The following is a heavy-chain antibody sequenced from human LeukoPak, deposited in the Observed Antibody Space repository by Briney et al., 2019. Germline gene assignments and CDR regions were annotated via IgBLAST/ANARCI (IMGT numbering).Heavy chain of an antibody. CDR2: INPNSGGT. D-gene: IGHD2-15*01. Sequence: SVKVSCKTSGYTFTGYYIHWVRQAPGQGLEWMGWINPNSGGTDYAQKFQGRVTMTRDTSISTAYMELSSLTSDDTAVYYCARGVVAATFYYYMDVWGKGTTVTVSS. CDR3: ARGVVAATFYYYMDV. J-gene: IGHJ6*03. V-gene: IGHV1-2*02. CDR1: GYTFTGYY.